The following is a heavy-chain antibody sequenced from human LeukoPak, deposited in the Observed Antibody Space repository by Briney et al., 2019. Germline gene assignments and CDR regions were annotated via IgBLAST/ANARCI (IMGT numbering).Heavy chain of an antibody. D-gene: IGHD4-17*01. J-gene: IGHJ4*02. CDR2: IYSSGST. Sequence: PGGSLRLSCAASGLTVSSNYMNWVRQAPGKGLEWVSDIYSSGSTYYADSVKGRFTISRDNSKNTLYLQMNSLRAEDTAVYYCARDLYGVSHDYWGQGTLVTVSS. CDR1: GLTVSSNY. CDR3: ARDLYGVSHDY. V-gene: IGHV3-53*01.